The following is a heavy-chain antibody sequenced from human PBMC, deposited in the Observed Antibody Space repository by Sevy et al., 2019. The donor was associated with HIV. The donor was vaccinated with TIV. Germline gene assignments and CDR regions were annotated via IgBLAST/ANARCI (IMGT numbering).Heavy chain of an antibody. CDR2: IYYSGST. Sequence: SETLSLTCTVSGDSISSGSYYWGWIRQPPGKGLEWIGSIYYSGSTYYNPSLKSRVNISVDMSKNQFSLNLSSVTAADTAVYYCATDAQYSSGWYVVDYWGQGTLVTVSS. CDR3: ATDAQYSSGWYVVDY. J-gene: IGHJ4*02. CDR1: GDSISSGSYY. D-gene: IGHD6-19*01. V-gene: IGHV4-39*01.